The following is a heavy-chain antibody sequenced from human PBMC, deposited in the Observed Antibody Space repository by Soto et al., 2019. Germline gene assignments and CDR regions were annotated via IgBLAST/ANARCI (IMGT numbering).Heavy chain of an antibody. CDR1: GFIFSSYA. CDR3: VKVRGGFYTYYFDY. D-gene: IGHD3-10*01. CDR2: ISSSGVST. J-gene: IGHJ4*02. Sequence: GGSLRLSCAASGFIFSSYAMNWVRQTPGKGLEWVSGISSSGVSTYYADSVKGRFSISRDNSKNTLYLQMNSLRDEDTAIYYCVKVRGGFYTYYFDYWGPGTLVTVSS. V-gene: IGHV3-23*01.